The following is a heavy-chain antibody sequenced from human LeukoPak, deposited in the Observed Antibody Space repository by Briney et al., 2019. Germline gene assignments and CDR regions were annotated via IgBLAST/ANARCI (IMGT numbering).Heavy chain of an antibody. D-gene: IGHD4/OR15-4a*01. CDR1: GFTFGDYA. Sequence: GGSLRLSCTASGFTFGDYAMSWFRQAPGKGLEWVGFIRSKAYGGTTEYAASVKGRFTISRDDSKSIAYLQMNSLKTEDTAVYYCTRSNYGGLIDYWGQGTLVTVSS. CDR2: IRSKAYGGTT. CDR3: TRSNYGGLIDY. J-gene: IGHJ4*02. V-gene: IGHV3-49*03.